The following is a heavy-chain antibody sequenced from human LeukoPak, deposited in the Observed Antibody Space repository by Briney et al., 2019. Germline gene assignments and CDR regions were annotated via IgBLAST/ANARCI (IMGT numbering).Heavy chain of an antibody. Sequence: ASVKVSCKASGYTFTDYYMHWVRQDPGQGLEWMGWINPNSGGTNYAQKFQGRVTMTRDTSISTAYMELSRLRSDDTAVYYCALAFKVFVFDIWGQGTMVTVSS. CDR2: INPNSGGT. V-gene: IGHV1-2*02. D-gene: IGHD3-3*01. CDR3: ALAFKVFVFDI. CDR1: GYTFTDYY. J-gene: IGHJ3*02.